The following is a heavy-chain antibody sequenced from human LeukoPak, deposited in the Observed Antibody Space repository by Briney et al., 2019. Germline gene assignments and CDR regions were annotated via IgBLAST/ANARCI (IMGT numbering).Heavy chain of an antibody. CDR2: ISSSGSTI. CDR1: GFTLSSYE. D-gene: IGHD4-17*01. CDR3: ARMARDDYGDYDAFDI. J-gene: IGHJ3*02. Sequence: SGGSLRLSCAASGFTLSSYEMNWVRQAPGKGLEWVSYISSSGSTIYYADSVKGRFTISRDNAKNSLYLQMNSLRAEDTAVYYCARMARDDYGDYDAFDIWGQGTMVTVSS. V-gene: IGHV3-48*03.